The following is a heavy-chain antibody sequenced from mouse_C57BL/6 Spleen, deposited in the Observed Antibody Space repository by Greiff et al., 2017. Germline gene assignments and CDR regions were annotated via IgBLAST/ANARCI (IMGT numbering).Heavy chain of an antibody. V-gene: IGHV14-4*01. CDR2: IDPENGDT. D-gene: IGHD1-1*01. CDR3: TTAITTVVAGDY. Sequence: EVQLQQSGAELVRPGASVKLSCTASGFNIKDDYMHWVKQRPEQGLEWIGWIDPENGDTEYASKFQGKATITADTSSNTAYLQLSSLTSEDTAVYYCTTAITTVVAGDYWGQGTTLTVSS. CDR1: GFNIKDDY. J-gene: IGHJ2*01.